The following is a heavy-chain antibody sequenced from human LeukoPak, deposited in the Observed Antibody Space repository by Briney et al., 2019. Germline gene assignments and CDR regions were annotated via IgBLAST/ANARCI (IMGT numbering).Heavy chain of an antibody. D-gene: IGHD3-22*01. CDR1: GGSINSYY. J-gene: IGHJ3*02. CDR3: ACLTTADAFDI. Sequence: SETLSLTCTVSGGSINSYYWSWIRQPPGKGLEWIGYIYDSGSTNYNPSLKSRVTISVDTSNNQFSLKLSSVTAADAAVYYCACLTTADAFDIWGQGTMVTVSS. CDR2: IYDSGST. V-gene: IGHV4-59*01.